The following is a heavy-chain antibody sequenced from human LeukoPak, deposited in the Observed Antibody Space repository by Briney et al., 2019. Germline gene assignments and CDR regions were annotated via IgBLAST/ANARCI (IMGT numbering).Heavy chain of an antibody. CDR2: INPSGGST. D-gene: IGHD2-21*02. CDR1: GYTFTSYY. V-gene: IGHV1-46*01. J-gene: IGHJ4*02. Sequence: GAAVKVSCKASGYTFTSYYMHCVRQAPGQGLEWMGIINPSGGSTSYAQKFQGRVTMTRDMSTSTVYMELSSLRSEDTAVYYCARDGAPSASCGGDCYSPYFDYWGQGTLVTVSS. CDR3: ARDGAPSASCGGDCYSPYFDY.